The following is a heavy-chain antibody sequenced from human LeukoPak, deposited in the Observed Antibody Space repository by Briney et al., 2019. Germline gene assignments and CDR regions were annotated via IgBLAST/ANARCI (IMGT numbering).Heavy chain of an antibody. J-gene: IGHJ4*02. CDR1: GGAISSDNYY. Sequence: KTSETLSLTCTVSGGAISSDNYYWGWIRQPPGKGLEWIGSINYSGSTYYNPSLKSRVTISVDTSRTQFSLRLSSVTAADTAVYYCARLSDYWGQGTLVTVSS. V-gene: IGHV4-39*01. CDR2: INYSGST. CDR3: ARLSDY.